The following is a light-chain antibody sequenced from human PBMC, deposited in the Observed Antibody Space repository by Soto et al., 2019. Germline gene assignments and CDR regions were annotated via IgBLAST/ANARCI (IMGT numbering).Light chain of an antibody. V-gene: IGLV1-47*01. CDR2: RND. CDR3: ASWDASLNSLV. CDR1: SSNIGGNF. Sequence: QSVLIQPPSASGSPGQTVTISCSGSSSNIGGNFVSWFLLLPGSAPKLLVYRNDQWPSGVPGRFSGSKSGTSASLAINGLRYEDEADYSFASWDASLNSLVFANGTKGTVL. J-gene: IGLJ1*01.